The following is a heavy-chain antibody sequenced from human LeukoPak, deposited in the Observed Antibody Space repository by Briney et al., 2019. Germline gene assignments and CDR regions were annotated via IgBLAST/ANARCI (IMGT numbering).Heavy chain of an antibody. D-gene: IGHD6-13*01. CDR3: ARGNQQLVMYYFDY. V-gene: IGHV3-11*05. CDR1: GFTFSDYY. J-gene: IGHJ4*02. CDR2: ISSSSSYT. Sequence: GGPLRLSCAASGFTFSDYYMSWIRQAPGKGLEWVSYISSSSSYTNYADSVKGRFPISRDNAKNSLYLQMNSLRAEDTAVYYCARGNQQLVMYYFDYWGQGTLVTVSS.